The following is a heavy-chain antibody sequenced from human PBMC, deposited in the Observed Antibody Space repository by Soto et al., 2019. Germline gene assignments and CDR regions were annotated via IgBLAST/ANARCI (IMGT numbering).Heavy chain of an antibody. V-gene: IGHV4-30-4*01. CDR2: IYYSGST. D-gene: IGHD3-22*01. CDR3: ARAVDLGYYYDSSGYLDY. J-gene: IGHJ4*02. Sequence: SETLSLTCTVSGGSISSGDYYWSWIRQPPGKGLEWIGYIYYSGSTYYNPSLKSRVTMSVDTSKNQFSLKLSSVTAADTAVYYCARAVDLGYYYDSSGYLDYWGQGTLVTVSS. CDR1: GGSISSGDYY.